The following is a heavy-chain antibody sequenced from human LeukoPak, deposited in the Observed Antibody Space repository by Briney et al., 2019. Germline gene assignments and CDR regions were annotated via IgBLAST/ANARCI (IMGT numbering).Heavy chain of an antibody. J-gene: IGHJ4*02. D-gene: IGHD4-17*01. Sequence: PSETLSLTCTVSGGSISSGGYYWSWIRQHPGKGLEWIGYIYYSGSTYYNPSLKSRVTISVDTSKNQFSLKLSSVTAADTAVYYCARGDYDYYFDYWGQGTLVTVSS. CDR2: IYYSGST. CDR1: GGSISSGGYY. V-gene: IGHV4-31*03. CDR3: ARGDYDYYFDY.